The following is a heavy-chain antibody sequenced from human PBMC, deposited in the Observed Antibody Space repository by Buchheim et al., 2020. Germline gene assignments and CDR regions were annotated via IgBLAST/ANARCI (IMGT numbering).Heavy chain of an antibody. D-gene: IGHD2-15*01. J-gene: IGHJ4*02. Sequence: QVQLVESGGGVVQPGRSLRLSCAASGFTFSSYGMHWVRQAPGKGLEWVAVISYDGSNKYYADSVKGRFTISRDNSKNTLYLQMNSLRAEDTAVYYCAKGGYCSGGSCYGAAYYFDYWGQGT. CDR3: AKGGYCSGGSCYGAAYYFDY. CDR2: ISYDGSNK. V-gene: IGHV3-30*18. CDR1: GFTFSSYG.